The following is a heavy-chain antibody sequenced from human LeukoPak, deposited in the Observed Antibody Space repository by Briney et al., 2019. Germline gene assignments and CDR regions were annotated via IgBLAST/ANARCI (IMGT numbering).Heavy chain of an antibody. V-gene: IGHV4-39*01. Sequence: SETLSLTCTVSGGSINNYNYYWGWIRQPPGKGLEWIGSIYYSGSTYHNPSLKSRVTISVDTSKNQFSLRLSSVTAADTAVYYCARIGSNYGSGSYPDYWGQGTLVTVSS. J-gene: IGHJ4*02. D-gene: IGHD3-10*01. CDR2: IYYSGST. CDR1: GGSINNYNYY. CDR3: ARIGSNYGSGSYPDY.